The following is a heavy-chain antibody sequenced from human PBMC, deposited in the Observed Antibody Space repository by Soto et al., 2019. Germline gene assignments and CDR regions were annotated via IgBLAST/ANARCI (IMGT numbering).Heavy chain of an antibody. CDR1: GYTFTSYD. Sequence: ASVKVSCKASGYTFTSYDINWVRQATGQGLEWMGWMNPNSGNTGYAQKFQGRVTMTRNTSISTAYMELSSLRSEDTAVYYCASEARITMVRGVIMGYNWFDPWGQGTLVTVSS. J-gene: IGHJ5*02. V-gene: IGHV1-8*01. CDR3: ASEARITMVRGVIMGYNWFDP. CDR2: MNPNSGNT. D-gene: IGHD3-10*01.